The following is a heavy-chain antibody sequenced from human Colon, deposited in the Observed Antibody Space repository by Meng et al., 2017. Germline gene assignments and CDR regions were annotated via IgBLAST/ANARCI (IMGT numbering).Heavy chain of an antibody. CDR1: GGSISSGDYY. Sequence: LQEARPGLVQPSQTLSLTCTVAGGSISSGDYYWSWIRQPPGKGLEWIGYIYYSGSTYSNASLKSRVTISIDRSKNQFSLKLSSVTAADTAVYYCARDRKHYGERGWFDPWGQGTLVTVSS. CDR3: ARDRKHYGERGWFDP. CDR2: IYYSGST. D-gene: IGHD4-17*01. J-gene: IGHJ5*02. V-gene: IGHV4-30-4*01.